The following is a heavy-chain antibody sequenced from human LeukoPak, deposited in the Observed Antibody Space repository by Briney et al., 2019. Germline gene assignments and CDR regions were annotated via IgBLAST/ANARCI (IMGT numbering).Heavy chain of an antibody. J-gene: IGHJ4*02. D-gene: IGHD3-22*01. CDR2: INHSGST. Sequence: SETLSLTCAVYGGSFSSYYWSWIRQPPGKGLEWIGEINHSGSTNYNPPLKSRVTISVDTSKNQFSLKLSSVTAADTAVYYCARGNTTYYYDSSGYSDYWGQGTLVTVSS. V-gene: IGHV4-34*01. CDR3: ARGNTTYYYDSSGYSDY. CDR1: GGSFSSYY.